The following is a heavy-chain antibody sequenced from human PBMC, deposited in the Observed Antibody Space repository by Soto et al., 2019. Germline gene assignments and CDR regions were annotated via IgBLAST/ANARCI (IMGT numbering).Heavy chain of an antibody. CDR2: INQDGSDK. Sequence: EVHPVGSGGGLVQPGGSLRLSCAVSGLTLSRYWMSWVRQAPGKGLEWVANINQDGSDKNYLDSVKGRFTVSRDNAKNSLYLQMNGLRVEDTAVYFCARGHYGMEDWGQGTTVTVSS. CDR3: ARGHYGMED. CDR1: GLTLSRYW. V-gene: IGHV3-7*05. J-gene: IGHJ6*02.